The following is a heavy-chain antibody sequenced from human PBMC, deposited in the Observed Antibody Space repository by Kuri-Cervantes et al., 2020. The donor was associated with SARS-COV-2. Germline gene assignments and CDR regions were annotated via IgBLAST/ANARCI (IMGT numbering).Heavy chain of an antibody. D-gene: IGHD5-24*01. CDR1: GGSISSGDYY. CDR3: ARFETITGDYYYYGMDV. V-gene: IGHV4-61*08. J-gene: IGHJ6*02. Sequence: SEALSLTCTVSGGSISSGDYYWSWIRQPPGKGLEWIGYIYYSGSTNYNPSLKSRVTISVDTSKNQFSLKLSSVTAADTAVYYCARFETITGDYYYYGMDVWGQGTTVTVSS. CDR2: IYYSGST.